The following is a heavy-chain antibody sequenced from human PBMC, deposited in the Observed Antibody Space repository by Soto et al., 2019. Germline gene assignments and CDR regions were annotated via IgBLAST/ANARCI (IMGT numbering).Heavy chain of an antibody. CDR3: ARGRGYSYGPYYFDY. CDR1: GGSIISEGYY. D-gene: IGHD5-18*01. V-gene: IGHV4-31*03. CDR2: IYYSGTT. J-gene: IGHJ4*02. Sequence: LSLTCTVSGGSIISEGYYWSWFRQLPGKGLEWIGDIYYSGTTYHNPSLRSRLTISGDASKNQFSLKLSSVTAADTALYYCARGRGYSYGPYYFDYWGQGTLVTVSS.